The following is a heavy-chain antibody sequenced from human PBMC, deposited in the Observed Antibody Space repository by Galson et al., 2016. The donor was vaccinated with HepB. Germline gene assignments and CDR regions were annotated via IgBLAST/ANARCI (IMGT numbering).Heavy chain of an antibody. Sequence: LTCTVSGASVSSSYWSWIRQPPGTGLEWIGYIYYSGSTNYNPSLKSRVTISGDTSKKQFSLKLSSVTAADTAVYYCAREGSSSWYNWFDPWGQGTLVTVSS. D-gene: IGHD6-13*01. V-gene: IGHV4-59*02. CDR2: IYYSGST. CDR3: AREGSSSWYNWFDP. J-gene: IGHJ5*02. CDR1: GASVSSSY.